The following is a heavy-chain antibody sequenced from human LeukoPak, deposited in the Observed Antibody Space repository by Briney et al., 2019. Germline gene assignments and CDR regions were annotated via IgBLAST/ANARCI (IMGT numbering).Heavy chain of an antibody. J-gene: IGHJ4*02. Sequence: GGSLRLSCAASGFTFISYGMHWVRQAPGKGLEWVAFIRYDGSNKYYADSVKGRFTISRDNSKNTLYLQMNSLRAEDTAVYYCAGYHYGDMVRGVITAYWGQGTLVTVSS. CDR3: AGYHYGDMVRGVITAY. CDR2: IRYDGSNK. D-gene: IGHD3-10*01. V-gene: IGHV3-30*02. CDR1: GFTFISYG.